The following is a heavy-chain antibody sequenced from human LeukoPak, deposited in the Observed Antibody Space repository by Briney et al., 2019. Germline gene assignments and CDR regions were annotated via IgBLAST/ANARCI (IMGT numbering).Heavy chain of an antibody. J-gene: IGHJ4*02. CDR3: ATNVGWYSHDS. D-gene: IGHD6-19*01. CDR2: IYGSGST. CDR1: GDSLSRHY. Sequence: SETLSLTCTVSGDSLSRHYRSWIRQPPGKGLEWIGYIYGSGSTHYDPSLRSRVTISEDTSKNQFSLTLTSVTAADTALYYCATNVGWYSHDSCGQGTLVTVSS. V-gene: IGHV4-59*08.